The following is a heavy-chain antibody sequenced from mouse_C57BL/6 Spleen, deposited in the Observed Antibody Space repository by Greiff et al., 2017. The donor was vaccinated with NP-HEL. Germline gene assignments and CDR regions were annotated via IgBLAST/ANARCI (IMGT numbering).Heavy chain of an antibody. CDR3: ARKGGVIYYDYDGYVDV. CDR1: GYAFSRYW. Sequence: VQLQQSGAELVKPGASVKISCKASGYAFSRYWMNWVKQRPGKGLEWIGQIYPGDGGTNYNGKLKGKATLTADKSSSTAYMQLSSLTSEDSAVYFCARKGGVIYYDYDGYVDVWGTGTTVTVSS. D-gene: IGHD2-4*01. V-gene: IGHV1-80*01. J-gene: IGHJ1*03. CDR2: IYPGDGGT.